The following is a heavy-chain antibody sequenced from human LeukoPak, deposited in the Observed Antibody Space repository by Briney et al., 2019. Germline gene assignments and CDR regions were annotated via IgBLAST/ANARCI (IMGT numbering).Heavy chain of an antibody. CDR1: GGSISSYY. J-gene: IGHJ4*02. D-gene: IGHD3-16*02. Sequence: PSETLSLTCTVSGGSISSYYWSWIRQPPGKGLEWLAYVYYSGSTNYNPSLKSRVTISVDTSKNQFSLKLSSVTAADTAVYYCARGNPAIYDYVWGSYRPYFDYWGQGTLVTVSS. V-gene: IGHV4-59*01. CDR2: VYYSGST. CDR3: ARGNPAIYDYVWGSYRPYFDY.